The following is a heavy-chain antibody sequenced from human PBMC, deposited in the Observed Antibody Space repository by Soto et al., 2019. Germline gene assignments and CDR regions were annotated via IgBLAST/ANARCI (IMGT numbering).Heavy chain of an antibody. CDR1: GLTFSNSA. CDR3: ATDTYCQNYAPGP. J-gene: IGHJ5*02. Sequence: EVKLLESGGALAQPGGSLRLSCAASGLTFSNSAMSWVRQAPGKGLEWVSTINAGGGATYYADSVKGRFTSSSDNSRSTLYLQMSSLGIEDTAVYYCATDTYCQNYAPGPWGQGTLVTVTS. CDR2: INAGGGAT. V-gene: IGHV3-23*01. D-gene: IGHD3-16*01.